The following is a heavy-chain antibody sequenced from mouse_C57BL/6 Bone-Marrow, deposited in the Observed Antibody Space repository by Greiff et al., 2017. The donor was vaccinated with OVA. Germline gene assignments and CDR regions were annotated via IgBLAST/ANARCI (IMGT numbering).Heavy chain of an antibody. CDR3: ARDYYGYGFAY. Sequence: EVHLVESGGGLVQPGGSLKLSCAASGFTFSDYGMAWVRQAPRKGPEWVAFLSHFASSIYYADTVTGRFTISRDNAKNTLYLEMSSLRSEDTARDNCARDYYGYGFAYWGQGTLVTVSA. CDR1: GFTFSDYG. J-gene: IGHJ3*01. D-gene: IGHD2-2*01. CDR2: LSHFASSI. V-gene: IGHV5-15*01.